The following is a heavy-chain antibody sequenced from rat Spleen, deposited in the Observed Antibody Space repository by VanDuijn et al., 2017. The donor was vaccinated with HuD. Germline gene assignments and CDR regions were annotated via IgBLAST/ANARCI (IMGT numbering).Heavy chain of an antibody. V-gene: IGHV5-20*01. D-gene: IGHD1-6*01. CDR3: STAGSGLDYYYAGGFDY. CDR2: ISYDGRST. J-gene: IGHJ2*01. CDR1: GFTFSDYY. Sequence: EVQLVESGGGLVQPGRSLKLSCAASGFTFSDYYMAWVRQAPTKGLEWVATISYDGRSTYYRDSVKGRFTVSRDNAKSTLNLQMDSLRSEDTATYYCSTAGSGLDYYYAGGFDYWGQGVMVTVSS.